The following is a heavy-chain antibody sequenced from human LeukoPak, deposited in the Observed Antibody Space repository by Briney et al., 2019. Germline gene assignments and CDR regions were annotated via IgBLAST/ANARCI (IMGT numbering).Heavy chain of an antibody. CDR1: GFTVSSNY. V-gene: IGHV3-66*01. D-gene: IGHD6-13*01. CDR2: IYSGGST. Sequence: GGSLRLSCAASGFTVSSNYMSWVRQAPGKGLEWVSVIYSGGSTYYADSVKGRFTISRDNSKNTLYLQMNSLRAEGTAVYYCARDPEGAAADSYYYYGMDVWGQGTTVTVSS. J-gene: IGHJ6*02. CDR3: ARDPEGAAADSYYYYGMDV.